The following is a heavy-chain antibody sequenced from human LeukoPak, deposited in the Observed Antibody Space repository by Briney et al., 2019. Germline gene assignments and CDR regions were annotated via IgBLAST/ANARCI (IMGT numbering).Heavy chain of an antibody. CDR2: IYHSGST. V-gene: IGHV4-39*07. CDR3: ARRGGYCSGGSCELDY. CDR1: GGSISSSSYY. D-gene: IGHD2-15*01. Sequence: SETLSLTCTVSGGSISSSSYYWGWIRQPPGKGLEWIGNIYHSGSTYYNPSLKGRVTMSLDTSKNQFSLKVNSVTAADTAVYYCARRGGYCSGGSCELDYWGQGTLVTVSS. J-gene: IGHJ4*02.